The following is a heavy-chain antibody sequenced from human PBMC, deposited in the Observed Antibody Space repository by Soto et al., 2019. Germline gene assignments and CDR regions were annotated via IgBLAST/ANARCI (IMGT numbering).Heavy chain of an antibody. CDR2: IWYDGSNK. V-gene: IGHV3-33*01. CDR1: GFTFSGYG. CDR3: ARSRPYSSGWAYYYYYGMDV. D-gene: IGHD6-19*01. Sequence: GGSLRLSCAAAGFTFSGYGMHWVRQAPGKGLEWVAVIWYDGSNKYYADSVKGRFTISRDNSKNTLYLQMNSLRAEDTAVYYCARSRPYSSGWAYYYYYGMDVWGQGTTVTVSS. J-gene: IGHJ6*02.